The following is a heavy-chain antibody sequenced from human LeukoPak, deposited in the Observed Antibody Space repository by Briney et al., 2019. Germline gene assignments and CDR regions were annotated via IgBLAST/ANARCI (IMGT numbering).Heavy chain of an antibody. CDR3: ASGSLVYYYYMDV. Sequence: PSETLSLTCTVSGGSISSSSYYWGWIRQPPGKGLEWIGSIYYSGSTYYNPSLKSRVTISVDTSKNQFSLKLSSVTAADTAVYYCASGSLVYYYYMDVWGKGTTVTVS. J-gene: IGHJ6*03. CDR1: GGSISSSSYY. CDR2: IYYSGST. V-gene: IGHV4-39*07.